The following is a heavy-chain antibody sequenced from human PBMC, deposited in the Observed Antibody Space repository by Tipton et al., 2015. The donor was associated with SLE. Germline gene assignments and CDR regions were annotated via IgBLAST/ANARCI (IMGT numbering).Heavy chain of an antibody. CDR2: IYHSGST. CDR1: GGSISSSNW. V-gene: IGHV4-4*02. J-gene: IGHJ4*02. CDR3: ARGKGYSYGPLDY. D-gene: IGHD5-18*01. Sequence: TLSLTCAVSGGSISSSNWWSWVRQPPGKGLEWIGEIYHSGSTNYNPSLKSRVTISVDKSKNQFSLKLSSVTAADTAVYYCARGKGYSYGPLDYWGQGTLVTVSS.